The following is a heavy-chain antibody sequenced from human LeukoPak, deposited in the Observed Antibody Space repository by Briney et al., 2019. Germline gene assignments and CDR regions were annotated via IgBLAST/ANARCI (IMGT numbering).Heavy chain of an antibody. V-gene: IGHV3-9*01. CDR3: AKGAPPDNYDSSGYYDY. J-gene: IGHJ4*02. CDR1: GFTFDDYA. Sequence: GGSLRLSCAASGFTFDDYAMHWVRQAPGKGLEWVSGISWNSGSIGYADSVKGRFTSSRDNAKNSLYLQMNSLRAEDTALYYCAKGAPPDNYDSSGYYDYWGQGTLVTVSS. CDR2: ISWNSGSI. D-gene: IGHD3-22*01.